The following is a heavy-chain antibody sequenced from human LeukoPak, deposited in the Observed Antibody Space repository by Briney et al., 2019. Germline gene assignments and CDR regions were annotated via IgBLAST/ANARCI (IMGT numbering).Heavy chain of an antibody. Sequence: GESLKISCKGSGYSFTSYWIGWGRQMPGKALEWMGIIYPGDSDTRYSPSFEGQVTISADKSISTAYLQWSSLKASDTAMYYCARLRGYYDSSGYYHPRGFFDYWGQGTLVTVSS. CDR2: IYPGDSDT. J-gene: IGHJ4*02. CDR3: ARLRGYYDSSGYYHPRGFFDY. CDR1: GYSFTSYW. D-gene: IGHD3-22*01. V-gene: IGHV5-51*01.